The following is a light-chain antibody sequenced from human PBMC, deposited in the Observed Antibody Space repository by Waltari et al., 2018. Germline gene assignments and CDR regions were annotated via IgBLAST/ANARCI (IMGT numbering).Light chain of an antibody. J-gene: IGLJ2*01. Sequence: QSVLTQPPSASGTPGQRVPISCSGSYSNVGANVVNWYQHLPGTAPKLLIYRNDRHPSGVPDRFSASKSGTSASLAISGLRPEDEADYYCASWDDSLNGRWVFGGGTKLTVL. CDR1: YSNVGANV. CDR2: RND. CDR3: ASWDDSLNGRWV. V-gene: IGLV1-44*01.